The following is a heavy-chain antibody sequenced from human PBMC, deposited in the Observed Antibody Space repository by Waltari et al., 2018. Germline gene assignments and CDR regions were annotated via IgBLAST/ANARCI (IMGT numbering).Heavy chain of an antibody. Sequence: QVQLQESGPGLVKPSETLSLTCTVSGGSISSYYWSWIRQPPGKGLEWIGYIYYSGSTNDNPYPKSRVTISVDTSKNQFSLKLSSVTAADTAVYYCARGIAAAGSYYYYYGMDVWGQGTTVTVSS. CDR2: IYYSGST. CDR3: ARGIAAAGSYYYYYGMDV. J-gene: IGHJ6*02. V-gene: IGHV4-59*01. D-gene: IGHD6-13*01. CDR1: GGSISSYY.